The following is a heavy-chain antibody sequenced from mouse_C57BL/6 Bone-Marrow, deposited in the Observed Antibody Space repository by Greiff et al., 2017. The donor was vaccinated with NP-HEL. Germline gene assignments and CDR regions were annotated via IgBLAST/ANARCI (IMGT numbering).Heavy chain of an antibody. D-gene: IGHD2-4*01. J-gene: IGHJ4*01. CDR3: AADYDDAMDY. Sequence: VKLQESGAELVKPGASVKLSCKASGYTFTSYWMHWVKQRPGQGLEWIGMIHPNSGSTNYNEKFKSKATLTVDKSSSTAYMQLSSLTSEDSAVYYCAADYDDAMDYWGQGTSVTVSS. CDR2: IHPNSGST. CDR1: GYTFTSYW. V-gene: IGHV1-64*01.